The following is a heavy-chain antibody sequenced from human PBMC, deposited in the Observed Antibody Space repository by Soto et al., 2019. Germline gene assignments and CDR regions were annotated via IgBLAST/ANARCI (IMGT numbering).Heavy chain of an antibody. V-gene: IGHV4-31*03. CDR3: ARDPWSGGMISPAVHGMDV. CDR2: IYYSGST. CDR1: GGSISSGGYY. Sequence: SETLSLTCTVSGGSISSGGYYWSWIRQHPGKGLEWIGYIYYSGSTYYNPSLKSRVTISVDTSKNQFSLKLGSVTAADTAVYYCARDPWSGGMISPAVHGMDVWGQGTTVTVSS. J-gene: IGHJ6*02. D-gene: IGHD1-26*01.